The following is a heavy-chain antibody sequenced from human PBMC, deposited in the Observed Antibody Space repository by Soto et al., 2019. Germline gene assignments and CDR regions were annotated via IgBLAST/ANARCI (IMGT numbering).Heavy chain of an antibody. CDR3: ARGSSGWYSPAFDY. CDR2: INHSGST. CDR1: GGSFSGYY. Sequence: QVQLQQWGAGLLKPSETLSLTCAVYGGSFSGYYWSWIRQPPGKGLEWIGEINHSGSTNYNPSLKSRVTISVDTSKNQFSLKLSSVTAADTAVYYCARGSSGWYSPAFDYWGQGTLVTVSS. V-gene: IGHV4-34*01. D-gene: IGHD6-19*01. J-gene: IGHJ4*02.